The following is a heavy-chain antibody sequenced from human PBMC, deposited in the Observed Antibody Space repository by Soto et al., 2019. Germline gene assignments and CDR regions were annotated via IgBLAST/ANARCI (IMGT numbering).Heavy chain of an antibody. CDR1: GFTFSTYN. Sequence: GGSLRLSCAASGFTFSTYNMNWVRQAPGKGLEWVSCITSSSTYIYYADSVKGRFTISRDNANNSLYLQMNSLRAEDTAVYYCARDDSTRRWYSGMDVWGQGTTVTVSS. J-gene: IGHJ6*02. CDR3: ARDDSTRRWYSGMDV. CDR2: ITSSSTYI. V-gene: IGHV3-21*01. D-gene: IGHD2-2*01.